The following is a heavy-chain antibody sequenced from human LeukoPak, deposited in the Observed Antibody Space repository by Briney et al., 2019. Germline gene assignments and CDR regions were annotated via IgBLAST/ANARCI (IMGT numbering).Heavy chain of an antibody. CDR1: GGSISSSSYY. J-gene: IGHJ4*02. CDR3: ARASPRIAAAAIDY. D-gene: IGHD6-13*01. CDR2: IYYSGST. V-gene: IGHV4-39*07. Sequence: SETLSLTCTVSGGSISSSSYYWGWIRQPPGKGLEWIGSIYYSGSTYYNPSLKSRVTISVDTSKNQFSLKLSSVTAVDTAVYYCARASPRIAAAAIDYWGQGTLVTVSS.